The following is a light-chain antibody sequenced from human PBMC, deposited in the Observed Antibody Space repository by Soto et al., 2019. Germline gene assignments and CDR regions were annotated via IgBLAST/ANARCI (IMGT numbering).Light chain of an antibody. Sequence: EIGMTQSPATLSVSPGERATLSCRASQTVLSNVAWYQQKPGQAPRLVTYGASTRATGIPARFTGSGSGTEFTLTISSLQSADSAVYSCQQYNKWPITFRQGTRLEIK. CDR2: GAS. V-gene: IGKV3-15*01. CDR3: QQYNKWPIT. CDR1: QTVLSN. J-gene: IGKJ5*01.